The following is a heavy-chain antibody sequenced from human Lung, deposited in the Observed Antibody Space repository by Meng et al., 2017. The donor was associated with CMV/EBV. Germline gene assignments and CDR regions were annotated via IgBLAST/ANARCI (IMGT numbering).Heavy chain of an antibody. CDR1: GFTFSSYA. J-gene: IGHJ3*01. D-gene: IGHD3-22*01. CDR2: ISSDGSNK. Sequence: GESLKISCAASGFTFSSYAMHWVRQAAGKGLEWVAVISSDGSNKYYADSVKGRFTISRENSKNTLYLQMNSLRAEDTAVYYCARAASITMIVVVSTPAGDAFDFWGQGXMVTVSS. CDR3: ARAASITMIVVVSTPAGDAFDF. V-gene: IGHV3-30*04.